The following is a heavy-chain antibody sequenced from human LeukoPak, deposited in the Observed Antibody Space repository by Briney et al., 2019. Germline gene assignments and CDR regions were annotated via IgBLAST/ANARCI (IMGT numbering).Heavy chain of an antibody. CDR1: GYTFTGHY. D-gene: IGHD6-13*01. Sequence: GASVKVSCKASGYTFTGHYMHWVRQAPGQGLEWMGWINPNSGGTNYAQKFQGRVTMTRDTSISTAYMELSRLRSDDTAVYYCALPPGYSSSWTRFDPWGQGTLATVSS. CDR2: INPNSGGT. V-gene: IGHV1-2*02. J-gene: IGHJ5*02. CDR3: ALPPGYSSSWTRFDP.